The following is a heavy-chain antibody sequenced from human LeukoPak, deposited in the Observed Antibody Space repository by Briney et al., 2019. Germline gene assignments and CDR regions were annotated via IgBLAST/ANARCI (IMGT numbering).Heavy chain of an antibody. V-gene: IGHV4-59*01. J-gene: IGHJ4*02. Sequence: SSETLSLTCTVSGDSISGYYWGWVRQPPGKGLEWIGYIYSGGNANCSPSLKSRVTMSVDTSKNQFSLSLYSVTAADTAVYYCARYSATYYVYWDEGTLVTVSS. CDR3: ARYSATYYVY. CDR2: IYSGGNA. CDR1: GDSISGYY. D-gene: IGHD1-26*01.